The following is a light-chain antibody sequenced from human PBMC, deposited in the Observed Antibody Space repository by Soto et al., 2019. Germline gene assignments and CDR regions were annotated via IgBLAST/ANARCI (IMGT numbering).Light chain of an antibody. Sequence: EIVMTQSPATLSVSPGERATLSCRASQSVSSNLAWYQQKPGQAPRLLIYGASTRATGIPARFSGSGSGTEFTLTSSRLQSEDSAVYCCQQYNNWPYTFGRGTKLEIK. CDR3: QQYNNWPYT. CDR1: QSVSSN. J-gene: IGKJ2*01. CDR2: GAS. V-gene: IGKV3-15*01.